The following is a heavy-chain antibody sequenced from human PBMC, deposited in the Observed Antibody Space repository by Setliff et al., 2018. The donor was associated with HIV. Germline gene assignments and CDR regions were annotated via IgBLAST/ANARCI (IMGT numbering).Heavy chain of an antibody. Sequence: ASVKVSCKASGYTFTNYAIHWVRQAPGQGLAWMGWINAGNGNTESSKKFQGRVTITRETSATTAYMELSSLTPEDTAIYFCARALSYGSGTYSAAGFWGQGTLVTVSS. CDR1: GYTFTNYA. V-gene: IGHV1-3*01. CDR2: INAGNGNT. D-gene: IGHD3-10*01. CDR3: ARALSYGSGTYSAAGF. J-gene: IGHJ4*02.